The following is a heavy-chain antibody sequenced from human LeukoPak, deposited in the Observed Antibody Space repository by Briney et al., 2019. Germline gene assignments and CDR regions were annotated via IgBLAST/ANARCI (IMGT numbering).Heavy chain of an antibody. Sequence: SETLSLTCTVSGGSISSSSCYWGWIRQPPGKWLEWIGTIHYSVSTSYNPSLKSRVTISVDTSKNQFSLKLSSVTAADTAVYYCARGSVDCSSTSCSTIYYYSGMDVWGQGTTVTVSS. CDR1: GGSISSSSCY. V-gene: IGHV4-39*01. J-gene: IGHJ6*02. D-gene: IGHD2-2*01. CDR2: IHYSVST. CDR3: ARGSVDCSSTSCSTIYYYSGMDV.